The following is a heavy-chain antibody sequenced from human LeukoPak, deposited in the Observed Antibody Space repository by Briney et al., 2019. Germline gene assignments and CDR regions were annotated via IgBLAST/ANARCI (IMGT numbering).Heavy chain of an antibody. Sequence: GRSLRLSCAASGLTFSSYGMHWVRQAPGKGLEWVAVISYDGSNKYYADSVKGRFTISSDNSKNTLYLQMNSLRAEDTAVYYCAKDLIPYGDYDYYYYGMDVWGQGTTVTVSS. CDR1: GLTFSSYG. CDR2: ISYDGSNK. V-gene: IGHV3-30*18. J-gene: IGHJ6*02. CDR3: AKDLIPYGDYDYYYYGMDV. D-gene: IGHD4-17*01.